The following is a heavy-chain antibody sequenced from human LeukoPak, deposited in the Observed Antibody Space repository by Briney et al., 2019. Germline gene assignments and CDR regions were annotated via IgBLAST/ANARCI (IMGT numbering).Heavy chain of an antibody. CDR2: IKQDGSEK. CDR3: AKNVYYDFWSGRDAFDI. V-gene: IGHV3-7*01. J-gene: IGHJ3*02. D-gene: IGHD3-3*01. CDR1: GFTFSSYW. Sequence: PGGSLRLSCAASGFTFSSYWMSWVRQAPGKGLEWVANIKQDGSEKYYVDSVKGRFTISRDNAKNSLYLQMNSLRAEDTAVYYCAKNVYYDFWSGRDAFDIWGQGTMVTVSS.